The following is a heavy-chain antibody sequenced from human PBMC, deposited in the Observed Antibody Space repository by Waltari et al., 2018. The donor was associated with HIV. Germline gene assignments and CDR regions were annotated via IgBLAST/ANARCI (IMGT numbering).Heavy chain of an antibody. J-gene: IGHJ4*02. CDR2: INPDGGEK. CDR3: ARQYKYEKSGYRPLDY. CDR1: GFNFNNYW. D-gene: IGHD5-12*01. Sequence: EVQLVESGGGLVQPGGSLRLSCEASGFNFNNYWMGWARQAAGRGLEWVANINPDGGEKHYVDSVKGRFTVSRDNAEKSLFLQMKGLRDEDTAVYFCARQYKYEKSGYRPLDYWGQGTLVTVSS. V-gene: IGHV3-7*01.